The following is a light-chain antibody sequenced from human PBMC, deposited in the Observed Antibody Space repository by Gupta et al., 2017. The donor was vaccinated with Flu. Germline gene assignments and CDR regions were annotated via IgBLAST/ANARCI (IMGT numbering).Light chain of an antibody. CDR2: AAF. V-gene: IGKV1-39*01. CDR1: QSIGNY. J-gene: IGKJ1*01. CDR3: QQSSLSPWT. Sequence: DIQVTQSPSSLSASVGDRVTITCRASQSIGNYLNWYQQMPERAPKLLIYAAFTLQSGVPSRFSRSGSGTDFTLTISSLQPEDFGTYWCQQSSLSPWTFGQGTTVEIK.